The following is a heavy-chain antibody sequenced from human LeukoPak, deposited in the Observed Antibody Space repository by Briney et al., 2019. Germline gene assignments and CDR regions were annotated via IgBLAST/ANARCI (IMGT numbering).Heavy chain of an antibody. J-gene: IGHJ3*02. D-gene: IGHD1-26*01. CDR2: IYYSGST. Sequence: SETLSLTCTVSGGSISSSSYYWGWIRQPPGKGLEWIGSIYYSGSTYYNPSLKSRVTISVDTSKNQFSLKLSSVTAADTAVYYCARDPGSLGAPDAFDIWGQGTMVTVSS. V-gene: IGHV4-39*07. CDR1: GGSISSSSYY. CDR3: ARDPGSLGAPDAFDI.